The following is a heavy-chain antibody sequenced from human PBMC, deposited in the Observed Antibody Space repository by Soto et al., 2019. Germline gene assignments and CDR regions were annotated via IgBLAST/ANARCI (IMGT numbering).Heavy chain of an antibody. Sequence: QVQMVQSGAEVKKQGSSVKVSCKASGDTFSFYTINWVRQAPGLGLEWMGRVNPILSMSNYAQKFQGRVTMTADKSTSTAYMELRSLRSEDTAFYYCATSYGSGYRAFDYWGQGALVTVSS. CDR3: ATSYGSGYRAFDY. CDR1: GDTFSFYT. V-gene: IGHV1-69*02. CDR2: VNPILSMS. J-gene: IGHJ4*02. D-gene: IGHD3-10*01.